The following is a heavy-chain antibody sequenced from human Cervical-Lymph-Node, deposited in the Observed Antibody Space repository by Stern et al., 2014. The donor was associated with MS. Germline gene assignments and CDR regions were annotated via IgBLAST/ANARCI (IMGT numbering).Heavy chain of an antibody. CDR1: GGSISSYY. Sequence: QVQLQESGPGLVKPSETLSLTCTVSGGSISSYYWRWIRQSPGKGLEWLAYVYSSGPTDYNPSLQGRVTVSADTSKNQVSLRLSSVTAADTAVYYCARGFSSSWYGGRFFNYWGQGTLVTVSS. D-gene: IGHD6-13*01. J-gene: IGHJ4*02. CDR2: VYSSGPT. CDR3: ARGFSSSWYGGRFFNY. V-gene: IGHV4-59*01.